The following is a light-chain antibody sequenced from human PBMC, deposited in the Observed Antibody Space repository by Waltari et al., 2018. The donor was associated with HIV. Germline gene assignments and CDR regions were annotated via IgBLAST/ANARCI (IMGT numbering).Light chain of an antibody. Sequence: QSVLTQPPSASGTPGQRVTISCSGSSSNIGSNTVNWYQHLPGTAPKVLIYSNNQRPSEVPDRFSGSKSGTSVSLAISGLQSEDEADYYCATWDSSLSVGVFGGGTKVTVL. CDR3: ATWDSSLSVGV. CDR1: SSNIGSNT. J-gene: IGLJ3*02. V-gene: IGLV1-44*01. CDR2: SNN.